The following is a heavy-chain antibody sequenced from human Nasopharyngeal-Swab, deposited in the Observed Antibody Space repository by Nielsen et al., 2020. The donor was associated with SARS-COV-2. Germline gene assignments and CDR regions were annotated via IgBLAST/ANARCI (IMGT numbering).Heavy chain of an antibody. CDR2: IYTSGST. J-gene: IGHJ6*02. CDR3: ARGYCSGGSCYSDYYYGMDV. Sequence: WIRQPPGKGLEWIGRIYTSGSTNYNPSLKSRVTISVDTSKNQFSLKLSSVTAADTAVYYCARGYCSGGSCYSDYYYGMDVWGQGTTVTRLL. D-gene: IGHD2-15*01. V-gene: IGHV4-61*02.